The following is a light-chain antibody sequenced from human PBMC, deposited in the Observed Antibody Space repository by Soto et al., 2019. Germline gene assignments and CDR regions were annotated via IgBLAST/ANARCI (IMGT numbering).Light chain of an antibody. Sequence: EIVLMQSPGTLSLSPGERATLSCRASQSVSSSYLVWYQQRPGQPPRLLIYGTSNRAAGIPDRFTGTGSGTDFTLTIYILEKQESALYFSHQYGSSALTFGGGTKV. V-gene: IGKV3-20*01. CDR2: GTS. CDR1: QSVSSSY. CDR3: HQYGSSALT. J-gene: IGKJ4*01.